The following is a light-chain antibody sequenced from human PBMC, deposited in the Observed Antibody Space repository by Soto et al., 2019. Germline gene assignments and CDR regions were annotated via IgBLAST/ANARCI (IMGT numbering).Light chain of an antibody. V-gene: IGLV1-40*01. Sequence: QSVLTQPPSVSGAPGQGVTISCAGTSSNIGAGYDVHWYQQVPGTAPKLLIYTNSKRPSGVPDRFSGSKSGTSASLAITGLQAADEADYYCQSYDSSLSALVFGGGTKLTVL. CDR2: TNS. J-gene: IGLJ3*02. CDR1: SSNIGAGYD. CDR3: QSYDSSLSALV.